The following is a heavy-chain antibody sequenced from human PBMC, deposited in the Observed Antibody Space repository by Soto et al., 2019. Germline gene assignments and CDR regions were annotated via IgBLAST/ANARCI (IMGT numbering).Heavy chain of an antibody. Sequence: GGSLRLSCAASGFTFSSYGMHWVRQAPGKGLEWVAVISYDGSNKYYADSVKGRFTIFRDNSKNTLYLQMNSLRAEDTAVYYCAKDQYGSGSYSAFDIWGQGTMVTVSS. V-gene: IGHV3-30*18. D-gene: IGHD3-10*01. J-gene: IGHJ3*02. CDR3: AKDQYGSGSYSAFDI. CDR1: GFTFSSYG. CDR2: ISYDGSNK.